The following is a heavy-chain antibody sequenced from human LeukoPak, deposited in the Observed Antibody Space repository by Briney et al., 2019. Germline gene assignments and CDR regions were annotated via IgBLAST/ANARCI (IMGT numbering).Heavy chain of an antibody. CDR2: IIPIFGTA. Sequence: SVTVSFKASGYTFTGYYIHWVRQAPGQGLEWMGGIIPIFGTANYAQKFQGRVTITADESTNTAYMELSSLSSEDTAEYYWARQLYLVVTGGFDYWGQGTLVTVSS. CDR3: ARQLYLVVTGGFDY. J-gene: IGHJ4*02. CDR1: GYTFTGYY. V-gene: IGHV1-69*13. D-gene: IGHD3-22*01.